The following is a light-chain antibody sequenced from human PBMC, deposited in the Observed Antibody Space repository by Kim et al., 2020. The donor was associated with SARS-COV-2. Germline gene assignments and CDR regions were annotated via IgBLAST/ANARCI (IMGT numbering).Light chain of an antibody. V-gene: IGLV2-14*03. J-gene: IGLJ3*02. CDR2: DVN. CDR1: SSDVGGYSY. Sequence: QSALTQPASVSGSPGQSITISCTGTSSDVGGYSYVSWYQHHPDKAPKLMIYDVNKRPPGVSDRFSGSKSGNTAYLTISGLQAEDEAHYYCSSYTSSLTWVFGGGTQLTVL. CDR3: SSYTSSLTWV.